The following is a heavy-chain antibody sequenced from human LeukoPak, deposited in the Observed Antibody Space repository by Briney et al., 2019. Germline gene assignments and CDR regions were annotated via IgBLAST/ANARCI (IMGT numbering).Heavy chain of an antibody. V-gene: IGHV3-21*01. CDR1: GFTFSSYT. D-gene: IGHD5-18*01. Sequence: GGSLRLSCAASGFTFSSYTLNWVRQAPGKGLEWVSSITSSRYIYDADSVKGRFIISRDNAKNSLYLQMDSLRAEDTAVYYCARGGGYSYGTFFDYWGQGSLVTVSA. CDR3: ARGGGYSYGTFFDY. CDR2: ITSSRYI. J-gene: IGHJ4*02.